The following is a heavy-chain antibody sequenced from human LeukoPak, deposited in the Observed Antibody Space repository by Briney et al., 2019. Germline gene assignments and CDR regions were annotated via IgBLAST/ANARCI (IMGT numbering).Heavy chain of an antibody. V-gene: IGHV3-74*01. CDR3: ASWRYNSGRYFFDY. Sequence: PGGPLRLSSAASGFTFSSYWIHWVRQAPGKGLGWVSRINSDGSSTTYADSVKGRFTISRDNAKNTLYLQMNSLRAEDTAVYFCASWRYNSGRYFFDYWGQGTLVTVSS. CDR1: GFTFSSYW. D-gene: IGHD2-15*01. CDR2: INSDGSST. J-gene: IGHJ4*02.